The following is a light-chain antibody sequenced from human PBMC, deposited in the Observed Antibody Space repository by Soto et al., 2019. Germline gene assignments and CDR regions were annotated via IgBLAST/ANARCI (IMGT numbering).Light chain of an antibody. Sequence: QSALTQPASVSGSPGQSITISCTGTSSDVGSYNLVSWYQQHPGKAPKLMIYEVSKRPSGVSNRFSGSKSGNTASLTISGLQAEDEADYYSCSYAGSSTPYVFGTMTKVTDL. CDR3: CSYAGSSTPYV. J-gene: IGLJ1*01. V-gene: IGLV2-23*02. CDR2: EVS. CDR1: SSDVGSYNL.